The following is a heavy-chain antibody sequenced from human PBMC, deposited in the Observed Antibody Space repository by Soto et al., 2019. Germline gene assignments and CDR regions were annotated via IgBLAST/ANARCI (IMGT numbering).Heavy chain of an antibody. Sequence: SETLSLTCTVSSGTIRSYYWNCIRQPPGKGLEWIGHIYYHGSTNYNPSLKSRVTISVDTSNNQFSLRLSSLNAADTAVYYCARARKFQLLSPDYWAQGTLVTV. CDR1: SGTIRSYY. CDR3: ARARKFQLLSPDY. J-gene: IGHJ4*02. V-gene: IGHV4-59*01. CDR2: IYYHGST. D-gene: IGHD2-2*01.